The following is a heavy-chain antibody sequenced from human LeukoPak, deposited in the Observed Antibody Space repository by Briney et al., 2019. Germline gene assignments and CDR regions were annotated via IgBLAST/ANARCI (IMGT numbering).Heavy chain of an antibody. V-gene: IGHV1-46*01. CDR3: ARDPAGLNYDSSGPQDAFDI. CDR1: GYTFTSYY. CDR2: INPSGGST. J-gene: IGHJ3*02. Sequence: ASVKVSCKASGYTFTSYYMHWVRQAPGQGLEWMGIINPSGGSTSYAQKFQGRVTMTRDTSTSTVYMELSSLRSEDTAVYYCARDPAGLNYDSSGPQDAFDIWGQGTMVTVSS. D-gene: IGHD3-22*01.